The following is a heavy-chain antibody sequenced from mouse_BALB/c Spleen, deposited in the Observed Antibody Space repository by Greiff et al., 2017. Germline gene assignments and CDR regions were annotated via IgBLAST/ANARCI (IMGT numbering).Heavy chain of an antibody. CDR3: ARGPYYYGSSYDAMDY. D-gene: IGHD1-1*01. J-gene: IGHJ4*01. CDR1: GYSITSDYA. Sequence: VQLKESGPGLVKPSQSLSLTCTVTGYSITSDYAWNWIRQFPGNKLEWMGYISYSGSTSYNPSLKSRISITRDTSKNQFFLQLNSVTTEDTATYYCARGPYYYGSSYDAMDYWGQGTSVTVSS. CDR2: ISYSGST. V-gene: IGHV3-2*02.